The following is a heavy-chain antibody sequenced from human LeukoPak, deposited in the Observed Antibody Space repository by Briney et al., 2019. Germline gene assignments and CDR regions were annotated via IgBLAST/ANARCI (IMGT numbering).Heavy chain of an antibody. CDR3: TTHYPDSGSYNY. V-gene: IGHV3-15*01. J-gene: IGHJ4*02. CDR1: GFTFINAW. CDR2: IKGKTDGGTT. D-gene: IGHD1-26*01. Sequence: GGSLRLSCAASGFTFINAWMTWVRQAPGKGLNWVALIKGKTDGGTTDYAAPVKGRFIISRDDSKNTLYLQMDSLQTEDTAVYYCTTHYPDSGSYNYWGQGTLVTVSS.